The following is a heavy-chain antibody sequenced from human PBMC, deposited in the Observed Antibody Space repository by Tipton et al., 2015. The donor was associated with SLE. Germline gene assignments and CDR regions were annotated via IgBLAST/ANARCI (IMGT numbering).Heavy chain of an antibody. J-gene: IGHJ4*02. Sequence: SLRLSCAASGFAFDDYAMHWVRQAPGKGLGWVSGISWNSGSIVYADSVKGRFTISRDNAKNSLYLQMNSLRAEDTAVYYCARPSPDYGGIHFDYWGQGTLVTVSS. D-gene: IGHD4-23*01. CDR1: GFAFDDYA. CDR3: ARPSPDYGGIHFDY. V-gene: IGHV3-9*01. CDR2: ISWNSGSI.